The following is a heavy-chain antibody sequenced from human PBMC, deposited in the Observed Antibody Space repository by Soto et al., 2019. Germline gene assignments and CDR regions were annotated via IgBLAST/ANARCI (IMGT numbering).Heavy chain of an antibody. V-gene: IGHV4-38-2*02. CDR1: GYSISNGYY. CDR3: ARDHLYTCNTDF. D-gene: IGHD1-20*01. Sequence: SWETLSLTCAVSGYSISNGYYWGWIRQPPGKGLEWIGSIYHSGSTYYNQSLKSRVTISVDKSKNQFSLKLSTVTAADTAVYYSARDHLYTCNTDFWGQGTMVAVYS. J-gene: IGHJ4*02. CDR2: IYHSGST.